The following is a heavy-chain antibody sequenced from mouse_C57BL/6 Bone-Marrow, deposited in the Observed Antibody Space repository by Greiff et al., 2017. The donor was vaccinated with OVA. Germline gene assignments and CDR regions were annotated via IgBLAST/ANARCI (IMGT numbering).Heavy chain of an antibody. CDR1: GFTFSDYG. J-gene: IGHJ2*01. V-gene: IGHV5-17*01. CDR3: ARGFITTVVDYFDY. Sequence: EVKGVESGGGLVKPGGSLKLSCAASGFTFSDYGMHWVRQAPEKGLEWVAYISSGSSTIYYADTVKGRFTISRDNAKNTLFLQMTSLRSEDTAMYYGARGFITTVVDYFDYWGQGTTLTVSS. CDR2: ISSGSSTI. D-gene: IGHD1-1*01.